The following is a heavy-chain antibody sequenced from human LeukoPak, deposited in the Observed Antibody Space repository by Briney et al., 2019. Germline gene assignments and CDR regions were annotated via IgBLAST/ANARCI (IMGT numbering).Heavy chain of an antibody. Sequence: GGSLRLSCAASGFTVSSNYMSWVRQAPGKGLEWVSVIYSGGGTYYADSVKGRFTISRDNSKNTLYLQMNSLRAEDTAVYYCARAAISKDGSGYFYWGQGTLVTVSS. V-gene: IGHV3-53*01. CDR2: IYSGGGT. J-gene: IGHJ4*02. CDR1: GFTVSSNY. CDR3: ARAAISKDGSGYFY. D-gene: IGHD3-22*01.